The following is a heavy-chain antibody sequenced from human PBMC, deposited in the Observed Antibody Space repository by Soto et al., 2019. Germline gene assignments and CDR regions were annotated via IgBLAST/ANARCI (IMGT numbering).Heavy chain of an antibody. Sequence: PSETLSLTCTVSGGSISSYYWSWIRQPPGKGLEWIGYIYHSGSTYYNPSLKSRVTISVDRSKNQFSLKLSSVTAADTAVYYCARGYYDILTDDYYYGMDVWGQGTTVTVSS. J-gene: IGHJ6*02. CDR1: GGSISSYY. D-gene: IGHD3-9*01. CDR2: IYHSGST. V-gene: IGHV4-59*12. CDR3: ARGYYDILTDDYYYGMDV.